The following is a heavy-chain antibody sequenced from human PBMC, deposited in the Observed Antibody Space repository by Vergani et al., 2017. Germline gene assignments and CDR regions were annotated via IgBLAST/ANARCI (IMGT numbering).Heavy chain of an antibody. D-gene: IGHD3-16*02. CDR1: GFTFSSYG. J-gene: IGHJ4*02. V-gene: IGHV3-30*03. CDR3: ARDRSTSLDN. CDR2: ISYDGSNK. Sequence: QVQLVESGGGVVQPGRSLRLSCAASGFTFSSYGMHWVRQAPGKGLEWVAVISYDGSNKYYADSVKGRFTISRDNSKNTLYLQMNSLRAEDTAVYYCARDRSTSLDNWGQGTLVTVSS.